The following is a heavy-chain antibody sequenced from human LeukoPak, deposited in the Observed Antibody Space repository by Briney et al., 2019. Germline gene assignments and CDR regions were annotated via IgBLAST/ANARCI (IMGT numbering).Heavy chain of an antibody. CDR1: GYTFTGYY. Sequence: ASVRVSCKASGYTFTGYYMHWVRQAPGQGLEWMGWISAYNGNTNYAQKLQGRVTMTTDTSTSTAYMELRSLRSDDTAVYYCARDRAGYCSSTSCPDAFDIWGQGTMVTVSS. CDR2: ISAYNGNT. CDR3: ARDRAGYCSSTSCPDAFDI. D-gene: IGHD2-2*03. J-gene: IGHJ3*02. V-gene: IGHV1-18*04.